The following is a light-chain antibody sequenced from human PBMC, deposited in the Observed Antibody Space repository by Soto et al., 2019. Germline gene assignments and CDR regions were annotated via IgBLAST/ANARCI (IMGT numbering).Light chain of an antibody. CDR2: KAS. CDR3: QQYNSYS. CDR1: QSISSW. J-gene: IGKJ1*01. V-gene: IGKV1-5*03. Sequence: DIQMTQSPSTLSASVGDRVTITCRASQSISSWLAWYQRKPGKAPKLVMYKASSLESGVPSRFSGSGSGTEFTLTISSLQPDDFATYYCQQYNSYSFGQGTKVDIK.